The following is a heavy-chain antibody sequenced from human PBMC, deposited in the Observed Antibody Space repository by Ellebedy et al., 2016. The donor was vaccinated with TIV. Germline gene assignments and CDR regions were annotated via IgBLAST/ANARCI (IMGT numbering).Heavy chain of an antibody. Sequence: SETLSLXXTVSGGSISSSRYYWGWIRQPPGKGLEWIGSIYYSGSTYYNPPLKSRVTISVDTSKNQFSLKLSAVTASNTAVYYCARDLMVRGVLSDYYYGMDVWGQGTTVTASS. J-gene: IGHJ6*02. CDR1: GGSISSSRYY. V-gene: IGHV4-39*07. CDR2: IYYSGST. CDR3: ARDLMVRGVLSDYYYGMDV. D-gene: IGHD3-10*01.